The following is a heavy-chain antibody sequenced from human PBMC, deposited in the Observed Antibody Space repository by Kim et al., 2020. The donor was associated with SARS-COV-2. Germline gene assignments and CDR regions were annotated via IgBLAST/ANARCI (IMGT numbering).Heavy chain of an antibody. CDR1: GGSISSADYY. Sequence: SETLSLTCSVSGGSISSADYYWSWIRQHPGKGLEWIGYIYYSGSTYYNLSLKSRVTISVDTSKNQFSLKLSSVTAADTAVYYCARGPRGWSFDLWGRGTLITVSS. V-gene: IGHV4-31*03. J-gene: IGHJ2*01. CDR2: IYYSGST. CDR3: ARGPRGWSFDL.